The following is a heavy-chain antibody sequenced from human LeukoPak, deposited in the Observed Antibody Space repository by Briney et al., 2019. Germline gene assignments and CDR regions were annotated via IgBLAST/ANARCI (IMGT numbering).Heavy chain of an antibody. D-gene: IGHD3-10*01. V-gene: IGHV1-69*06. J-gene: IGHJ6*04. CDR3: ARGFPYYYGSGSSYYYYYYGMDV. CDR2: IIPIFGTG. CDR1: GGTFSSYA. Sequence: SVKVSCKASGGTFSSYAISWVRQAPGQGLEWMGGIIPIFGTGNYAQKFQGRVTITADKSTSTAYMELSSLRSEDTAVYYCARGFPYYYGSGSSYYYYYYGMDVWGKGTTVTVSS.